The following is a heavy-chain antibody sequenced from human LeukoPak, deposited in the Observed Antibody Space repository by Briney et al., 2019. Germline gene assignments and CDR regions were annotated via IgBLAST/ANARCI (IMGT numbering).Heavy chain of an antibody. J-gene: IGHJ6*02. CDR3: ARDSDQYCSSTSCYGFYYYYGMDV. CDR2: ISAYNGNT. V-gene: IGHV1-18*01. Sequence: ASVKASCKASGYTFTSYGISWVRQAPGQGLEWMGWISAYNGNTNYAQKLQGRVTMTTDTSTSTAYMELRSLRSDDTAVYYCARDSDQYCSSTSCYGFYYYYGMDVWGQGTTVTVSS. CDR1: GYTFTSYG. D-gene: IGHD2-2*01.